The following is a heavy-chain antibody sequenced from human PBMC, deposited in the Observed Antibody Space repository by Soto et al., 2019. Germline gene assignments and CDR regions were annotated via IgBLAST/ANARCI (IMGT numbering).Heavy chain of an antibody. CDR1: AGSCSDYS. CDR3: ARVYCTTRNPSNSLPYPDY. V-gene: IGHV4-34*01. J-gene: IGHJ4*02. Sequence: KIWETPSLTCAVYAGSCSDYSWSWIRQPLGHGLEWIGEINHSGSTNLHPSLKSRVTISVDTSKSQFSLKLSSVTAADTAVYYCARVYCTTRNPSNSLPYPDYCGPGSVVSVS. D-gene: IGHD1-1*01. CDR2: INHSGST.